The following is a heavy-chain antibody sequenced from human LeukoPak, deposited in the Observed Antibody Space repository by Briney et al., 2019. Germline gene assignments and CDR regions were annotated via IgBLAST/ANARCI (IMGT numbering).Heavy chain of an antibody. CDR2: ISGSGGST. CDR1: GFTFSSYA. J-gene: IGHJ4*02. V-gene: IGHV3-23*01. Sequence: GGSLRLSCAASGFTFSSYAMSWVRQAPGKGLEWVSLISGSGGSTSYADSVKGRFTISRDKSKNTLYLQMNTLRVEDTAVYYCAKQLGYCSDGSCYFPYWGQGTLVTVSS. D-gene: IGHD2-15*01. CDR3: AKQLGYCSDGSCYFPY.